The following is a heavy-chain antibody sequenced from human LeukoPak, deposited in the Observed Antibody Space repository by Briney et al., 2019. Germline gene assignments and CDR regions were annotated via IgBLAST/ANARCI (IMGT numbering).Heavy chain of an antibody. D-gene: IGHD6-19*01. CDR3: ARGIAVANYYFDY. V-gene: IGHV1-69*13. J-gene: IGHJ4*02. CDR1: GGTFSSYA. CDR2: IIPMFGTV. Sequence: SVKVSCKASGGTFSSYAVNWVRLAPGQGLEWMGGIIPMFGTVNYAQQFQGRVTITADESTSTSYMELGSLRSEDTAVYYCARGIAVANYYFDYWGQGTLVTVSS.